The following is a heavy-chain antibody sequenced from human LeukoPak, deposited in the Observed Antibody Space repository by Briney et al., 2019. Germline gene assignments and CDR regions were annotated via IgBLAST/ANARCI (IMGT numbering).Heavy chain of an antibody. J-gene: IGHJ3*01. CDR2: IYTSGYT. D-gene: IGHD4-23*01. CDR1: GVSISNYY. V-gene: IGHV4-4*07. Sequence: SETLSLTCTVSGVSISNYYWSWIRQSAGKGLEWIGRIYTSGYTNYNPSLNSRVTMTIDTSKKHFSLKLSSVTAADTAVYYCAGIDNGGRGDAFDPWGQGTMVTVSS. CDR3: AGIDNGGRGDAFDP.